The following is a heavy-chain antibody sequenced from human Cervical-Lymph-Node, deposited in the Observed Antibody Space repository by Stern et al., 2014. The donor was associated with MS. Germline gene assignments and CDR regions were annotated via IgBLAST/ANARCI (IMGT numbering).Heavy chain of an antibody. CDR2: ISYDGRNK. D-gene: IGHD1-1*01. J-gene: IGHJ4*02. V-gene: IGHV3-30*18. Sequence: VQLVASGGGVVQPGTSLRLSCEVSGLNFSNYGMHWVRRAPGKGLEWIAVISYDGRNKFYADSVVGRFSVSRDNSKNTLWLQMNSLRPEDTAIYFCAKLAQLTYYFDYWGQGTLVTVSS. CDR1: GLNFSNYG. CDR3: AKLAQLTYYFDY.